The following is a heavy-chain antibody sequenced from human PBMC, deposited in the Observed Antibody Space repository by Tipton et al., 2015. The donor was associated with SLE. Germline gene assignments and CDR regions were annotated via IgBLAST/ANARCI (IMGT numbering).Heavy chain of an antibody. J-gene: IGHJ2*01. CDR2: IYYTGRS. V-gene: IGHV4-39*07. CDR1: GVSISSSGHY. Sequence: TLSLTCTVSGVSISSSGHYWGWIRQPPGKGLEWIGSIYYTGRSYYNPSLESRVTISFDTSKNLFSLNLRSVTAADTAVYYCARRVGDYVWYFDLWGRGTLVTVSS. D-gene: IGHD4-17*01. CDR3: ARRVGDYVWYFDL.